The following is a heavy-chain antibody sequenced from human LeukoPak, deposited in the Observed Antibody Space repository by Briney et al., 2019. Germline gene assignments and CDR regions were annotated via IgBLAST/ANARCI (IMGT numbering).Heavy chain of an antibody. V-gene: IGHV3-48*01. D-gene: IGHD3-22*01. J-gene: IGHJ4*02. Sequence: GGSLRLSCAASGFTFSDYSMTWVRQAPGKGLEWVSFITSNSGTIYYADSVRGRFTISRDNAKNSLYLQMNSLRAEDTAVYYCARGTYYDSSGYPSPHFDYWGQGTLVTVSS. CDR3: ARGTYYDSSGYPSPHFDY. CDR1: GFTFSDYS. CDR2: ITSNSGTI.